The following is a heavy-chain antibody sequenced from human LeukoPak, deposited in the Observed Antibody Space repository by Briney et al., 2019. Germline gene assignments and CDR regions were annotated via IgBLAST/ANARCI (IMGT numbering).Heavy chain of an antibody. V-gene: IGHV3-20*04. CDR1: GFTFDDYG. CDR3: ASNRGKADAFDI. J-gene: IGHJ3*02. Sequence: GGSLRLSCAASGFTFDDYGMSWVRQAPGKGLEWVSGINWNGGSTGYADSVKGQFTISRDNAKNSLYLQMNSLRAEDTALYYCASNRGKADAFDIWGQGTMVTVSS. CDR2: INWNGGST. D-gene: IGHD1-14*01.